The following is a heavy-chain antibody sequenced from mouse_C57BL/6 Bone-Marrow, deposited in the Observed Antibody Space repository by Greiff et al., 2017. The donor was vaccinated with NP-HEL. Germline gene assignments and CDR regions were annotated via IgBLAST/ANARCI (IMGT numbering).Heavy chain of an antibody. Sequence: VQLQQSGPGMVKPSQSLSLTCTVTGYSITSGYDWHWIRHFPGNKLEWMGYISYSGSTNYNPSLKSRISITHDTSKNHFFLKLNSVTTEDTATYYCARGVYYGSSYDAMDYWGQGTSVTVSS. CDR1: GYSITSGYD. J-gene: IGHJ4*01. CDR2: ISYSGST. D-gene: IGHD1-1*01. CDR3: ARGVYYGSSYDAMDY. V-gene: IGHV3-1*01.